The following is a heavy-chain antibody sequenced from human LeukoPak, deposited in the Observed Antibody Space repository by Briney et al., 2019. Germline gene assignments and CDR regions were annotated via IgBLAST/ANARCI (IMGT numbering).Heavy chain of an antibody. Sequence: GGSLRLSCAASGFTFSSYAMSWVRQAPGKGLEWVSAISGSGGSTYYADSVKGRFTISRDNSKNTLYLQMNSLRAEDTAVYYCARDAQRGFGYSNSLEYWGHGTLVTVSS. J-gene: IGHJ4*01. CDR1: GFTFSSYA. CDR3: ARDAQRGFGYSNSLEY. V-gene: IGHV3-23*01. CDR2: ISGSGGST. D-gene: IGHD4-11*01.